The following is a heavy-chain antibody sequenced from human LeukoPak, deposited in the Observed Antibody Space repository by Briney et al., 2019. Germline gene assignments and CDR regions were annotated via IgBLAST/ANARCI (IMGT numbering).Heavy chain of an antibody. Sequence: GGSLRLSCEASGFTFNTYSMNWARQAPGKGLEWVSSIDSSGGYMFYADSVKGRFIISRDNAKDSLYLQMNSLRVEDTAVYYCARDTGAYYDSGGLDYWGQGTLVTVSS. CDR3: ARDTGAYYDSGGLDY. CDR1: GFTFNTYS. V-gene: IGHV3-21*06. D-gene: IGHD3-22*01. J-gene: IGHJ4*02. CDR2: IDSSGGYM.